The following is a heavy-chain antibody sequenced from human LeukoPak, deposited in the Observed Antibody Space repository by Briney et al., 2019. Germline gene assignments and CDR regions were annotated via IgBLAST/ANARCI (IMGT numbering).Heavy chain of an antibody. J-gene: IGHJ4*02. Sequence: ASVKVSCKASGCTFTSYGISWVRQAPGQGLEWMGWISAYNGNTNYAQKLQGRVTMTTDTSTSTAYMELRSLRSDDTAVYYCAARGYSYGNNIRDYWGQGTLVTVSS. V-gene: IGHV1-18*01. CDR2: ISAYNGNT. CDR3: AARGYSYGNNIRDY. CDR1: GCTFTSYG. D-gene: IGHD5-18*01.